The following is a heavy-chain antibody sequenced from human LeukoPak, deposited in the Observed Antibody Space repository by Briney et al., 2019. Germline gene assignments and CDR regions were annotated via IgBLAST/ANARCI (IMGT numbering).Heavy chain of an antibody. J-gene: IGHJ4*02. CDR3: VSFYETN. CDR2: VNSDGSWT. D-gene: IGHD2-2*01. CDR1: GNYW. V-gene: IGHV3-74*01. Sequence: PGGSLRLSCAASGNYWMHWVCQAPGKGLVWVSHVNSDGSWTSHADSVKGRFTISKDNAKNTVYLQMNNLRTEDTAVYYCVSFYETNWGRGTLVTVSS.